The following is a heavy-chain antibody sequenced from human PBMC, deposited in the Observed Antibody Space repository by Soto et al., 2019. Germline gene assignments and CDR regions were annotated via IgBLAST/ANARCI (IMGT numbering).Heavy chain of an antibody. Sequence: SETLSLTCTVSGGSISSSSYYWGWIRQPPGKGLEWIGSIYYSGSTYYNPSLKSRVTISVDTSKNQFSLKLSSVTAADTAVYYCARDYYDSSPFDYWGQGTLVTVSS. CDR3: ARDYYDSSPFDY. CDR2: IYYSGST. D-gene: IGHD3-22*01. CDR1: GGSISSSSYY. J-gene: IGHJ4*02. V-gene: IGHV4-39*02.